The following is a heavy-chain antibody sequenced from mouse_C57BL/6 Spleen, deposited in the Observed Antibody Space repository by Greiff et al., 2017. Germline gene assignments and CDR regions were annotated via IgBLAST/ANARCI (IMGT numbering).Heavy chain of an antibody. J-gene: IGHJ4*01. V-gene: IGHV1-72*01. D-gene: IGHD2-1*01. CDR1: GYTFTSYW. Sequence: QVQLQQPGAELVKPGASVKLSCKASGYTFTSYWMHWVKQRPGRGLEWIGRITPNSGGTKYHEKFKSKATLAVDKPSSTAYMQLSSLTSEDSAVYYCAREVYGKDYAMDYSGQGTSVTVSS. CDR2: ITPNSGGT. CDR3: AREVYGKDYAMDY.